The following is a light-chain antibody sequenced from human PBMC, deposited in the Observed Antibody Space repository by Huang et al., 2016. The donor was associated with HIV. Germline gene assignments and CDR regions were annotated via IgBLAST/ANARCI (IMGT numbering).Light chain of an antibody. CDR3: QQYNKWPPEYT. J-gene: IGKJ2*01. Sequence: VMMSQSPATLAASPGERVTLSCGASQSVNTNLAWYQQKPGQPPRLLIYAASTRATGVPARFAGNGYGTEFTLTIDSLQSDDFAVYYCQQYNKWPPEYTFGQGTRLEIK. CDR2: AAS. CDR1: QSVNTN. V-gene: IGKV3-15*01.